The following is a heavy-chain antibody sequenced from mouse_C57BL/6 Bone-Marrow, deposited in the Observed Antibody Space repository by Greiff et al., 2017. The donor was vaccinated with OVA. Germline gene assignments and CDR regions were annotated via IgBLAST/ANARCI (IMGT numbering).Heavy chain of an antibody. CDR1: GYTFTSYW. Sequence: QVQLQQPGAELVMPGASVKLSCKASGYTFTSYWMHWVKQRPGQGLEWIGEIDPSDSYTNYNQKFKGKSTLTVDKSSNTVYMQLSRLTSEGSAVYYCTRKGTVVAHWYFDVWGTGTTVTVSS. D-gene: IGHD1-1*01. CDR2: IDPSDSYT. J-gene: IGHJ1*03. V-gene: IGHV1-69*01. CDR3: TRKGTVVAHWYFDV.